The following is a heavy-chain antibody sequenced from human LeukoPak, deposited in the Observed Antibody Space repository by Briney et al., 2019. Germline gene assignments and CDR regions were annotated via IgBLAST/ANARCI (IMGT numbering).Heavy chain of an antibody. V-gene: IGHV3-53*01. CDR3: ARVGTEVVPAAFDY. J-gene: IGHJ4*02. CDR1: GFTVSSNY. D-gene: IGHD2-2*01. CDR2: IYSGGST. Sequence: PGGSLRLSCAASGFTVSSNYMSWVRQAPGKGLEWVSVIYSGGSTYYADSVKGRFTISRDNSKNTLYLQMNSLRAEDTAVYYCARVGTEVVPAAFDYWGQGTLVTVSS.